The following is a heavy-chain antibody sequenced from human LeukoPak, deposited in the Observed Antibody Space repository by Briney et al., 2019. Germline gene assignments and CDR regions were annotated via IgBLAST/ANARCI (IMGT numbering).Heavy chain of an antibody. V-gene: IGHV3-23*01. Sequence: GGSLRLSCAASGFTFSSYGMSWVRRAPGKGLEWVSAISGSGGSTYYADSVKGRFTISRDNSKNTLYLQMNSLRAEDTAVYYCAKVRWELLHFDYWGQGTLVTVSS. CDR3: AKVRWELLHFDY. CDR2: ISGSGGST. D-gene: IGHD1-26*01. CDR1: GFTFSSYG. J-gene: IGHJ4*02.